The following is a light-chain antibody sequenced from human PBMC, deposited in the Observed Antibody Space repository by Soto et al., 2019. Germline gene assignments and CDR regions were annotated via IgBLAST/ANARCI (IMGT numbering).Light chain of an antibody. V-gene: IGLV2-14*01. Sequence: QSALTQAASVSGSPGQSISISCTGTSSDVGGYNYVSWYQQHPGKAPKLMIYDVSNRPPGVSNRFSGSKSGNTASLTISGLQAEDEADYYCSSYTSSSTYVFGTGTKVTVL. CDR1: SSDVGGYNY. CDR2: DVS. J-gene: IGLJ1*01. CDR3: SSYTSSSTYV.